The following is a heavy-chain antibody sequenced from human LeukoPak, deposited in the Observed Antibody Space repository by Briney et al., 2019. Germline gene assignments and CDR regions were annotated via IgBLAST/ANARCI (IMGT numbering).Heavy chain of an antibody. V-gene: IGHV4-4*07. Sequence: PSETLSLTCTVSGGSISSYYWSWIRQPAGKGLEWIGRIYTSGSTNYNPSLKSRVTMSVDTSKNQFSLKLSSVTAADTAVYYCARHNMVRGEVAFDIWGQGTMVTVSS. CDR3: ARHNMVRGEVAFDI. CDR2: IYTSGST. J-gene: IGHJ3*02. D-gene: IGHD3-10*01. CDR1: GGSISSYY.